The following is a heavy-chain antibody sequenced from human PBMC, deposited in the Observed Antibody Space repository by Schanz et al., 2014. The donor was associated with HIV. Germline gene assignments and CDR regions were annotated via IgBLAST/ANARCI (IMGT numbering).Heavy chain of an antibody. Sequence: QVQLVQSGAEVKKPGSSVKVFCRASGGTFINYAFSWVRQAPGQGLEWMGGIIPLFGTSNYAQKFQGRATITADESTSTAYMEMRGLRFEDTAVYYCASGRRSGIGWRMDVWGQGITVSVSS. CDR3: ASGRRSGIGWRMDV. CDR2: IIPLFGTS. D-gene: IGHD6-19*01. J-gene: IGHJ6*02. V-gene: IGHV1-69*01. CDR1: GGTFINYA.